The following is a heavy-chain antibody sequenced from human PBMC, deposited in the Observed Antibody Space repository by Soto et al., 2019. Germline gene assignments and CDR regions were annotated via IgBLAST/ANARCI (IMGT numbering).Heavy chain of an antibody. V-gene: IGHV4-59*01. CDR1: GGSISTYY. CDR3: ARDYYDTTHFFDY. D-gene: IGHD3-22*01. J-gene: IGHJ4*02. CDR2: INYSGTT. Sequence: TLSLTCTVSGGSISTYYWSWIRQPPGKGLEYIGYINYSGTTKYNPSLKSRVTMSVDTSKNQFSLKVSSVTAADTAVYYCARDYYDTTHFFDYWGRGTLVTVSS.